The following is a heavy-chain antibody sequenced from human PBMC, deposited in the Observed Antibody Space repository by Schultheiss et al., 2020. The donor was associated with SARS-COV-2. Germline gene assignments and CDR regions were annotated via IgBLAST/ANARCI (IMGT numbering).Heavy chain of an antibody. D-gene: IGHD3-3*01. CDR3: AREKVGYYDFWSGYYTEGFDY. V-gene: IGHV3-23*01. CDR2: ISGSGGST. Sequence: GGSLRLSCAASGFTFSSYAMSWVRQAPGKGLEWVSAISGSGGSTYYADSVKGRFTISRDNSKNTLYLQMNSLRAEDTAVYYCAREKVGYYDFWSGYYTEGFDYWGQGTLVTVSS. CDR1: GFTFSSYA. J-gene: IGHJ4*02.